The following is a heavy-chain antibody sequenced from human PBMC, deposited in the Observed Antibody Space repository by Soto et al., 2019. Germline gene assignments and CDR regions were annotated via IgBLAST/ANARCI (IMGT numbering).Heavy chain of an antibody. J-gene: IGHJ4*02. Sequence: GGSLRLSCAASGFTFSSYGMHWVRQAPGKGLEWVAVISYDGSNKYYADSVKGRFTISRDNSKNTLYLQMNSLRAEDTAVYYCAKVGSYNNYDHFDNWGPETLVTVSS. CDR1: GFTFSSYG. CDR3: AKVGSYNNYDHFDN. D-gene: IGHD4-4*01. V-gene: IGHV3-30*18. CDR2: ISYDGSNK.